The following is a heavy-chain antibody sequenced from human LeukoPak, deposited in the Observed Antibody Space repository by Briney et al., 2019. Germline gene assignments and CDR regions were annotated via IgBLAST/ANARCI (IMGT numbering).Heavy chain of an antibody. D-gene: IGHD1-26*01. Sequence: KASENLSLTCTVSGGSISSFYWSWIRQPPGKGLEWIGYIYDSGSTNYNPSLKSRVTISADTSKNQFSLNLTSLTAADTAIYYCARARTAYSALRAFEYWGQGTLVTVSS. CDR1: GGSISSFY. CDR3: ARARTAYSALRAFEY. J-gene: IGHJ4*02. CDR2: IYDSGST. V-gene: IGHV4-59*01.